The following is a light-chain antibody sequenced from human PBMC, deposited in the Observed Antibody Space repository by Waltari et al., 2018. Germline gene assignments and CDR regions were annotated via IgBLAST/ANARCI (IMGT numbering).Light chain of an antibody. CDR2: LGS. J-gene: IGKJ1*01. CDR1: QSLLHSNGNNY. CDR3: MQSLQALWT. V-gene: IGKV2-28*01. Sequence: DLAVTQSPLPLPVARGEQAAIPRRSRQSLLHSNGNNYLDWYLQKPGQSPQLLIYLGSNRASGVPDRFSGSGSGTDFTLKISRVEAEDVGVYYCMQSLQALWTFGQGTKVEIK.